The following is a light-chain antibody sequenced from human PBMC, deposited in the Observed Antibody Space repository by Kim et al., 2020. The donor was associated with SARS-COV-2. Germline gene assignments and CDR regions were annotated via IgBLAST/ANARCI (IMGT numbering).Light chain of an antibody. J-gene: IGLJ1*01. Sequence: GQSITISCTGTSSHVGGYNYVSWYQQHPGKAPKLMIYDVSKRPSGVSNRFSGSKSGNTASLTISGLQAEDEADYYCSSYTSSSTWVFGTGTKVTVL. CDR2: DVS. CDR1: SSHVGGYNY. V-gene: IGLV2-14*04. CDR3: SSYTSSSTWV.